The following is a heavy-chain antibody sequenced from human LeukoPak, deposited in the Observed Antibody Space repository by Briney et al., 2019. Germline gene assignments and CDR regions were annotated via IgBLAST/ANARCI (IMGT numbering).Heavy chain of an antibody. CDR1: GFTFSSYS. CDR3: ARVAARPNYYYYMDV. V-gene: IGHV3-21*01. Sequence: GGSLRLSCAASGFTFSSYSMNWVHQAPGKGLEWVSSISSSSSYIYYADSVKGRFTISRDNAKNSLYLQMNSLRAEDTAVYYCARVAARPNYYYYMDVWGKGTTVTVSS. J-gene: IGHJ6*03. CDR2: ISSSSSYI. D-gene: IGHD6-6*01.